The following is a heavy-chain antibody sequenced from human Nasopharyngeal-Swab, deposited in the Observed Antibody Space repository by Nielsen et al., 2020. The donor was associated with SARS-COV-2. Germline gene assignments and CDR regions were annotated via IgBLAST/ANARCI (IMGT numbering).Heavy chain of an antibody. J-gene: IGHJ4*02. CDR2: INPNSGGT. D-gene: IGHD3-16*01. V-gene: IGHV1-2*06. Sequence: WVRQAPGQGLEWMGRINPNSGGTNYAQKFQGRGSMTRDTSFSTAYMELSRLRSDDTAVYYCASWGSSSGAFDYWGQGTLVTVSS. CDR3: ASWGSSSGAFDY.